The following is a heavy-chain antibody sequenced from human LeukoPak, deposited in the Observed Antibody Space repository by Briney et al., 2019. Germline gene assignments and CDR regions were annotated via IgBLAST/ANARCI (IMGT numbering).Heavy chain of an antibody. V-gene: IGHV3-23*01. D-gene: IGHD3-22*01. CDR3: ARAQDYDSSGYVDGFDI. Sequence: PGGSLRLSCAASGFTFINYAMSWVRQAPGKGLEWVSAISGSGGSTYYADSVKGRFTISRDNSKNTLYLQMNSLRAEDTAVYYCARAQDYDSSGYVDGFDIWGQGTMVTVSS. J-gene: IGHJ3*02. CDR2: ISGSGGST. CDR1: GFTFINYA.